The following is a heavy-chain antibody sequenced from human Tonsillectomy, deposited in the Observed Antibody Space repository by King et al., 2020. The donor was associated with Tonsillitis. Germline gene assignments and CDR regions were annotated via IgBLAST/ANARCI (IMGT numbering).Heavy chain of an antibody. CDR1: GFTFSTCW. J-gene: IGHJ4*02. CDR2: IKEDGSEK. Sequence: VQLVESGGGLVQPGGSLRLSCAASGFTFSTCWMTWVRQTPTKGLEWVANIKEDGSEKYYVDSVRGRFTISRDNAKNSAYLQMNSLRAEDTAVYYCATGGESSGYRASHYWGQGTLVTVSS. CDR3: ATGGESSGYRASHY. V-gene: IGHV3-7*03. D-gene: IGHD3-22*01.